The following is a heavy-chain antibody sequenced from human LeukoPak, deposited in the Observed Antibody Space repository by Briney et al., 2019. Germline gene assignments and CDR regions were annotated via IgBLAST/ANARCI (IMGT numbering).Heavy chain of an antibody. J-gene: IGHJ4*02. CDR1: GYTFTSYD. D-gene: IGHD2-2*01. V-gene: IGHV1-8*01. CDR2: MNPNSGNT. CDR3: ARVGPTDCSSTSCSFSFDY. Sequence: ASVKVSCKASGYTFTSYDINWVRQATGQGLEWMGWMNPNSGNTGYAQKFQGRVTMTGNTSISTAYMELSSLRSEDTAVYYCARVGPTDCSSTSCSFSFDYWGQGTLVTVSS.